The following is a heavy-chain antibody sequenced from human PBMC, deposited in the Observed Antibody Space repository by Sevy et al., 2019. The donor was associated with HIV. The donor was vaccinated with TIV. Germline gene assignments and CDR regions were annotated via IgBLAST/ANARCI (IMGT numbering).Heavy chain of an antibody. Sequence: ASVKISCKVSGYTLTKLAMHWVRQAPGKGLEWMGTFDPEDGETIYAQKFQGRVTMTEDTSIDTAYMELSSLRSEDTDVFYCAITKDYYDNSGSPFDYWGQGTLVTVSS. CDR3: AITKDYYDNSGSPFDY. CDR2: FDPEDGET. V-gene: IGHV1-24*01. CDR1: GYTLTKLA. D-gene: IGHD3-22*01. J-gene: IGHJ4*02.